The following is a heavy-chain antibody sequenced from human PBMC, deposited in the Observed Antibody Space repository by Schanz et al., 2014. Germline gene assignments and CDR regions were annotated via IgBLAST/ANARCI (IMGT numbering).Heavy chain of an antibody. D-gene: IGHD2-2*01. Sequence: QVQLVESGGGVVQPGRSLRLSCAASGFTFNSYGMHWVRQAPGKGLEWVAFIWYDGSNKYYADSVKGRFTISRDNSKNPQYVQMNSLRADDTAVYYCAKSMYSTSWAFDFWGQGAQVTVSS. CDR2: IWYDGSNK. V-gene: IGHV3-33*06. CDR1: GFTFNSYG. CDR3: AKSMYSTSWAFDF. J-gene: IGHJ4*02.